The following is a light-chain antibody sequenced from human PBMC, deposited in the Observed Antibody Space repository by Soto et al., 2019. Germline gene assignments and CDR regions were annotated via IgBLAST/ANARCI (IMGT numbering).Light chain of an antibody. Sequence: QSVLTQPPSASRSPGQSVAISCTVTRSDVGGYNYVSWYQQHPGKAPKLMIYEVNTRPSGVPDRFSGSKSGNTASLTVSGLQAEDEADYYCSSYAGSSNVFGTGTKVTVL. CDR3: SSYAGSSNV. CDR2: EVN. CDR1: RSDVGGYNY. J-gene: IGLJ1*01. V-gene: IGLV2-8*02.